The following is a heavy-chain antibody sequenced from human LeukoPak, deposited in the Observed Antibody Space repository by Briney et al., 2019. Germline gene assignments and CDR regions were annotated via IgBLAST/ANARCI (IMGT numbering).Heavy chain of an antibody. CDR1: GFTFSSYG. V-gene: IGHV3-30*02. CDR3: AKQHDILAGYSIDY. J-gene: IGHJ4*02. CDR2: IRYDGSNK. Sequence: GGSLRLSCAASGFTFSSYGMHWVRQAPGKGLEWVAFIRYDGSNKYYADSVKGRFTISRDNSKNTLYLQMNSLRAEDTAVYYCAKQHDILAGYSIDYWGQGTLVTVSS. D-gene: IGHD3-9*01.